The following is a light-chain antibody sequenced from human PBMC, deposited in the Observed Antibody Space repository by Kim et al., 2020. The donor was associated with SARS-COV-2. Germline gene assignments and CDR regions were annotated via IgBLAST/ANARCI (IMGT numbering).Light chain of an antibody. CDR1: SGSIDDNY. CDR3: QSYNRDNVL. Sequence: GKTVTISCTRSSGSIDDNYVQWYQQRPGGVPTTVIYEDDQRPSGVSDRFSGSTDNSSNSASLTISGLRTEDEADYYCQSYNRDNVLFGGGTQLTVL. CDR2: EDD. V-gene: IGLV6-57*03. J-gene: IGLJ2*01.